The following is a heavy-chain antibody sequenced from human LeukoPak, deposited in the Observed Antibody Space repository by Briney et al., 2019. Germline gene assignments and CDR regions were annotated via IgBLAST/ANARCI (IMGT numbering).Heavy chain of an antibody. Sequence: GGSLRLSCAASGFTFSSYGMHWVRQAPGKGLEWVAVIWYDGSNKYYADSVKGRFTISRDNSKNTLYLQMNSLRAEDTAVYYCARDYDFWGNNWFDPWGQGTLVTASS. CDR2: IWYDGSNK. J-gene: IGHJ5*02. CDR1: GFTFSSYG. V-gene: IGHV3-33*01. D-gene: IGHD3/OR15-3a*01. CDR3: ARDYDFWGNNWFDP.